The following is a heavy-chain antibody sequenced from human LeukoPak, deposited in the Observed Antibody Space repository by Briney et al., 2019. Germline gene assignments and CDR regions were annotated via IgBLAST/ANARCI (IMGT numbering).Heavy chain of an antibody. V-gene: IGHV3-23*01. CDR2: ISGSGGST. Sequence: GGSLRLSCAASGFTFSSYAMSWVRQAPGKGLEWVSAISGSGGSTYYADSVKGRFTISRDNSKNTLYLQMNSLRAEDTAVYYCAKDDDCSSTSCYGAFDIWGQGTMVTVSS. J-gene: IGHJ3*02. CDR1: GFTFSSYA. CDR3: AKDDDCSSTSCYGAFDI. D-gene: IGHD2-2*01.